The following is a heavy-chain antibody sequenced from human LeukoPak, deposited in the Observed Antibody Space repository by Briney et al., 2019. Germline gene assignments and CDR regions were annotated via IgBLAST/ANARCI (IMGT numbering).Heavy chain of an antibody. J-gene: IGHJ4*02. CDR1: GFTFSSYW. CDR3: AFLVVPAAIEDY. Sequence: PGGSLRLSCAASGFTFSSYWMSWVRQAPGKGLEWVSAISGSGGSTYYADSVKGRFTISRDNSKNTLYLQMNSLRAEDTAVYYCAFLVVPAAIEDYWGQGTLVTVSS. D-gene: IGHD2-2*01. V-gene: IGHV3-23*01. CDR2: ISGSGGST.